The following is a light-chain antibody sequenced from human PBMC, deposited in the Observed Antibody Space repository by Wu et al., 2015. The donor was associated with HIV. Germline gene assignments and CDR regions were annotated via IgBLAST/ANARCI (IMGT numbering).Light chain of an antibody. Sequence: EIVLTQSPATLSLSPGERATLSCRASQSVRNYLAWFRQKPGQAPRLLIYDASNRATGIPARFSGSGSGTDFTLTISSLEPEDFALYYCQQRSNWPWTFGQGTKVEFK. CDR1: QSVRNY. J-gene: IGKJ1*01. CDR3: QQRSNWPWT. V-gene: IGKV3-11*01. CDR2: DAS.